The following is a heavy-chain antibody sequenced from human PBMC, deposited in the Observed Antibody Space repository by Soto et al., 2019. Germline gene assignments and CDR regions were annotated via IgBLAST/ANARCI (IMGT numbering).Heavy chain of an antibody. V-gene: IGHV4-59*01. J-gene: IGHJ5*02. Sequence: SETLSLTCSVSGAPITSNYWTWIRQPPGKGLEWIGYLDHQGYSNYSPSLRSRVSMSIDTSKNQLSLKVHSVTAADTAVYYCARVSVTGYFDWLDPWGQGTLVTVSS. CDR2: LDHQGYS. D-gene: IGHD3-9*01. CDR1: GAPITSNY. CDR3: ARVSVTGYFDWLDP.